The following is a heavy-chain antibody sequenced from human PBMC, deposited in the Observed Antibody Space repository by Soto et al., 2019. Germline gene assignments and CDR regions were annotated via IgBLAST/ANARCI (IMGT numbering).Heavy chain of an antibody. V-gene: IGHV3-30*18. CDR3: AKNKVPVVVTAPFDY. Sequence: QVQLVESGGGVVQPGRSLRLSCAASGFTFSSYGMHWVGQAPGKGPEWVAVISYDGSNKYYADSVKGRFTISRDNSKNTLYLQMNSLRAEDTAVYYCAKNKVPVVVTAPFDYWGQGTLVTVSS. D-gene: IGHD2-21*02. CDR2: ISYDGSNK. CDR1: GFTFSSYG. J-gene: IGHJ4*02.